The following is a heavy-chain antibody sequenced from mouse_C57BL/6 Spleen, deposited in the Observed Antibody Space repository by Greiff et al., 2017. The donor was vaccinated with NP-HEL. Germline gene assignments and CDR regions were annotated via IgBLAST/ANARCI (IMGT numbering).Heavy chain of an antibody. CDR1: GYTFTSYG. V-gene: IGHV1-81*01. D-gene: IGHD3-2*02. CDR2: IYPRSGNT. J-gene: IGHJ4*01. CDR3: AREQLRLRGAMDY. Sequence: QVQLKQSGAELARPGASVKLSCKASGYTFTSYGISWVKQRTGQGLEWIGEIYPRSGNTYYNEKFKGKATLTADKSSSTAYMELRSLTSEDSAVYFCAREQLRLRGAMDYWGQGTSVTVSS.